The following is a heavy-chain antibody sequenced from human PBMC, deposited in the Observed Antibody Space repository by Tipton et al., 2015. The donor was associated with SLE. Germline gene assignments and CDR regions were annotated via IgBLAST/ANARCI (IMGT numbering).Heavy chain of an antibody. V-gene: IGHV4-34*01. CDR3: ATGYDFQTGWFQH. CDR2: INHSGST. D-gene: IGHD5-12*01. Sequence: GLVKPSETLSLTCAVYGGSFSGYYWSWIRQPPGKGLEWIGEINHSGSTNYNPSLKSRFTISVDTSKNQFSLKLSSVTAADTAVYYCATGYDFQTGWFQHWGQGTLVTVSS. CDR1: GGSFSGYY. J-gene: IGHJ1*01.